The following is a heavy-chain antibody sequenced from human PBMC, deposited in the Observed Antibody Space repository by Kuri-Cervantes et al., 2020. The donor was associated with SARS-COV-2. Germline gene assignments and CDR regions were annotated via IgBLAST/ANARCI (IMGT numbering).Heavy chain of an antibody. D-gene: IGHD6-13*01. CDR3: AKASVTAAAPFDY. Sequence: GESLKISCAASGFTFSSYWMSWVRQAPGKGLEWVSAISGSGGSTYYADYVKGRFTISRDNSKNTLYMQMNSLRAEDTAVYYCAKASVTAAAPFDYWGQGTLVTVSS. V-gene: IGHV3-23*01. CDR2: ISGSGGST. J-gene: IGHJ4*02. CDR1: GFTFSSYW.